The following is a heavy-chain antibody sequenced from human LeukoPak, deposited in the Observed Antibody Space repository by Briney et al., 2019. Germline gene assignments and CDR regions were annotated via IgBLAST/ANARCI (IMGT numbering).Heavy chain of an antibody. D-gene: IGHD3-9*01. V-gene: IGHV3-30*04. CDR3: ARDKNFQLRYFDWSQFDY. J-gene: IGHJ4*02. CDR2: ISYDGSNK. CDR1: GFTFSSYA. Sequence: GGSLRLSCAASGFTFSSYAMHWVRQAPGKGLEWVAVISYDGSNKYYADSVKGRFTISRDNSKNTLYLQMNSLRAEDTAVYYCARDKNFQLRYFDWSQFDYWGQGTLVTVSS.